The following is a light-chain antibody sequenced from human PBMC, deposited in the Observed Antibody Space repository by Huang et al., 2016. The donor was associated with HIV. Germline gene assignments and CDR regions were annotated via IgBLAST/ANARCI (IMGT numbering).Light chain of an antibody. V-gene: IGKV3-15*01. Sequence: EIVMTQSPATLSVSPGERATLSCRASQSVGSNLAWYQQRRVQAPRLLIEADSTRASGTPARFSGSGSGTEFTLTVSSLQSEDFAVYYCQQHNTWPRTFGQGTRV. CDR2: ADS. CDR1: QSVGSN. J-gene: IGKJ1*01. CDR3: QQHNTWPRT.